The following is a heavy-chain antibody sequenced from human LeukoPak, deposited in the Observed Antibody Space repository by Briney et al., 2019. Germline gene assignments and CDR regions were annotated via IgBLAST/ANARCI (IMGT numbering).Heavy chain of an antibody. J-gene: IGHJ4*02. CDR1: GFTFTTYT. Sequence: PGGSLRLSCAASGFTFTTYTINWVRQAPGKGLEWVSAFTGRGSTSYYADSVKGRFTISRDNSKNTLYLQMNSLRAEDTAVYYCASSTSGSDLDHDYWGQGTLVTVSS. CDR3: ASSTSGSDLDHDY. CDR2: FTGRGSTS. D-gene: IGHD1-14*01. V-gene: IGHV3-23*01.